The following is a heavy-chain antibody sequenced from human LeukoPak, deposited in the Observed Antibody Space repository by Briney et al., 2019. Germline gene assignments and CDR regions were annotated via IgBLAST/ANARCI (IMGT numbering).Heavy chain of an antibody. CDR1: FGSISSDSHY. V-gene: IGHV4-39*07. CDR3: ARRVYTSGSTFDY. Sequence: SETLSLTCTVSFGSISSDSHYWGWIRQPPGNRLEWIASIYYGGTTQYNPSLKSRATISIDTSNNRFSLRLTSATAADTAVYYCARRVYTSGSTFDYWGQGTLVTVSS. D-gene: IGHD3-22*01. J-gene: IGHJ4*02. CDR2: IYYGGTT.